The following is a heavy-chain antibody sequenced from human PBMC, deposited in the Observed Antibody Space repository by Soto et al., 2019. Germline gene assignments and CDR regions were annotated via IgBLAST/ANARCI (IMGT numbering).Heavy chain of an antibody. V-gene: IGHV3-23*01. D-gene: IGHD2-2*03. CDR1: GFTFSSYA. CDR3: AKVGYCSSTSCYDFDY. CDR2: ISGSGGST. J-gene: IGHJ4*02. Sequence: GSLRLSYTASGFTFSSYAMSWVRQAPGKGLEWVSAISGSGGSTYYADSVKGRFTISRDNSKNTLYLQMNSLRAEDTAVYYCAKVGYCSSTSCYDFDYWGQGTLVTVSS.